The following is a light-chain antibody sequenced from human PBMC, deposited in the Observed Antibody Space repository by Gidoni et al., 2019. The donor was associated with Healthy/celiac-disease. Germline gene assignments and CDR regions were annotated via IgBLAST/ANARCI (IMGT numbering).Light chain of an antibody. CDR2: GAS. CDR3: QQYGSSPLFT. CDR1: QSVSSSY. Sequence: EIVLTQSPGNLSLSPGERATLSCRASQSVSSSYLAWYQQKPGQAPRLLIYGASSRATGIPDRFSGSVSGTDFTLTISRLAPEDFAVYYCQQYGSSPLFTFGPGTKVDIK. J-gene: IGKJ3*01. V-gene: IGKV3-20*01.